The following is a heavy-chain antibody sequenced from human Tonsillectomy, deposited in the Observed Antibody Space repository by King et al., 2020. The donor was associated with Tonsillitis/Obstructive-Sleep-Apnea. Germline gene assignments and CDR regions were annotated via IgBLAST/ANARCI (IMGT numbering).Heavy chain of an antibody. CDR1: GFTFSSYG. V-gene: IGHV3-30*18. J-gene: IGHJ6*03. CDR2: ISYDGTNK. Sequence: VQLVESGGGVVQPGRSLRLSCAASGFTFSSYGMHWVRQAPGKGLEWVAVISYDGTNKYYADSVKGRFTISRDNSKNTLYLQMNSLRAEDTAVYYCAKDLPPTLAFGVVISYYYYYMDVWGKGTTVTVSS. D-gene: IGHD3-3*01. CDR3: AKDLPPTLAFGVVISYYYYYMDV.